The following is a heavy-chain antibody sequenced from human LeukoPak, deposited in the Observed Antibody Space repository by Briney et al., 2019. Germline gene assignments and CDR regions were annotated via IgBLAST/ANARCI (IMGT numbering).Heavy chain of an antibody. CDR2: FTSRSRNI. D-gene: IGHD6-19*01. Sequence: PGGSLRLSCAASGFTFSNSMTWVRQAPGKGLEWLSSFTSRSRNIYYADSVKGRFTISRDNSKNTLYLQMNSLRAEDTAVYYCARGTPSSSGWLYYGMDVWGQGSTVTVSS. J-gene: IGHJ6*02. CDR3: ARGTPSSSGWLYYGMDV. V-gene: IGHV3-21*01. CDR1: GFTFSNS.